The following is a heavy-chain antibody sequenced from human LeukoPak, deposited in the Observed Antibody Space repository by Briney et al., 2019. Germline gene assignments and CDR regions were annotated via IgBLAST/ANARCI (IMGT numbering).Heavy chain of an antibody. CDR2: IYDNGNT. D-gene: IGHD2-2*02. J-gene: IGHJ4*02. V-gene: IGHV4-59*11. CDR3: VRDTLDIVVVPAAIPFDY. CDR1: GGSISGHY. Sequence: SETLSLTCTVSGGSISGHYWNWIRQPPGKGLEWIGYIYDNGNTRYNTSLRSRVTISGDTSKNQFSLKLSSVTAADTAVYYCVRDTLDIVVVPAAIPFDYWGQGTLVTVSS.